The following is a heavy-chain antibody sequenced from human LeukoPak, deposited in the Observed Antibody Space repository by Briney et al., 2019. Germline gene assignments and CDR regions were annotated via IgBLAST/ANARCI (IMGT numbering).Heavy chain of an antibody. D-gene: IGHD1-26*01. CDR1: GFTFSSYG. CDR3: AKPTYSGSYSHFDY. CDR2: MWYDESNK. V-gene: IGHV3-33*06. Sequence: PGRSLRLSCAASGFTFSSYGMHWVRQAPGKGLEWVAVMWYDESNKYYADSVKGRFTISRDNSKNTLYLQMNSLRAEDTAVYYCAKPTYSGSYSHFDYWGQGTLVTVSS. J-gene: IGHJ4*02.